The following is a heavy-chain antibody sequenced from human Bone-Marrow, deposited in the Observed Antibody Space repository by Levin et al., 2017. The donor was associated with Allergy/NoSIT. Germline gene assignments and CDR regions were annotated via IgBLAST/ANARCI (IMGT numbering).Heavy chain of an antibody. Sequence: SETLSLTCTVSGGSISSGGYYWSWIRQHPGKGLEWIGYIYYSGSTYYNPSLKSRVTISVDTSKNQFSLKLSSVTAADTAVYYCARGRDSSSWYSYWGQGTLVTVSS. CDR3: ARGRDSSSWYSY. CDR2: IYYSGST. V-gene: IGHV4-31*03. D-gene: IGHD6-13*01. CDR1: GGSISSGGYY. J-gene: IGHJ4*02.